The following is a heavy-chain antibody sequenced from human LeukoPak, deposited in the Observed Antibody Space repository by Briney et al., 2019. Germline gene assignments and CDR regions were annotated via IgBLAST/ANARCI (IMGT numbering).Heavy chain of an antibody. CDR2: IYYTET. Sequence: SETLSLTCTVSGGSVSDYYWSWIRQSPGKGLEWIGYIYYTETSYNPSLKSRVTISADTSKNQFSLKLYSVTAADAAVYYCATRKLGNDYWGQGTLVTVSS. CDR3: ATRKLGNDY. CDR1: GGSVSDYY. J-gene: IGHJ4*02. D-gene: IGHD7-27*01. V-gene: IGHV4-59*02.